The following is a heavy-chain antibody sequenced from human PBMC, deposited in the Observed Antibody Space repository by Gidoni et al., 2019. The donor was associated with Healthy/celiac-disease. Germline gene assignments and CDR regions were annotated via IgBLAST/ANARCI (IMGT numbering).Heavy chain of an antibody. Sequence: QVQLGESGGGVVQPGRALRLSCAASGFPCSSYAMHWARQAPGKGLELVAVISYDGSNKYYADSVKGRFTISRDNSKNTLYLQMNSLRAEYTAVYYCARDQEDIVVVVAATRTSYYGMDVWGQGTTVTVSS. CDR1: GFPCSSYA. V-gene: IGHV3-30-3*01. CDR3: ARDQEDIVVVVAATRTSYYGMDV. J-gene: IGHJ6*02. CDR2: ISYDGSNK. D-gene: IGHD2-15*01.